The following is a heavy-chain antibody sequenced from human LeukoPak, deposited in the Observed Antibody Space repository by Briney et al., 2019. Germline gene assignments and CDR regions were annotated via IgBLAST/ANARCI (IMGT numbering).Heavy chain of an antibody. J-gene: IGHJ3*02. V-gene: IGHV3-30*04. Sequence: PGGSLRLSCAASGFTFSSYAMHWVRQAPGKGLEWVAVISYDGSNKYYADSVKGRFTISRDNSKNTLYLQMNSLRAEDTAVYYCAREGKRELRHAFDIWGQGTMVTVSS. D-gene: IGHD1-26*01. CDR1: GFTFSSYA. CDR3: AREGKRELRHAFDI. CDR2: ISYDGSNK.